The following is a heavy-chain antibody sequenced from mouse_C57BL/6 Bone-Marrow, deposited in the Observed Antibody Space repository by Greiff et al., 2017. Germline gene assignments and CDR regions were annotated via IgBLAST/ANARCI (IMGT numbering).Heavy chain of an antibody. V-gene: IGHV1-82*01. D-gene: IGHD5-1*01. CDR3: ARRVYWYFGF. J-gene: IGHJ1*01. Sequence: QVQLQQSGPELVKPGASVKLSCKASGYAFSSSWMNWVKQRPGKGLEWIGRIYPGDGDTNYNGKFKGKATLTADKSSSTAYMRLSSLTSEDSAVYVCARRVYWYFGFWGAGATVTVSA. CDR1: GYAFSSSW. CDR2: IYPGDGDT.